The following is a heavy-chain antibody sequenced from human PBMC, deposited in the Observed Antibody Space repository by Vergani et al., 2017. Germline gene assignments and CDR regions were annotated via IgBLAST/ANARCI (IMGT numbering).Heavy chain of an antibody. V-gene: IGHV4-34*01. CDR2: INHSGSN. CDR3: ARGSGYSYGYCWYFDL. J-gene: IGHJ2*01. Sequence: QLQLQESGPGLVKPSETLSLTCAVYGGSFSGYYWSWIRQPPGKGLEWIGEINHSGSNNYKPALKSRVTITVDTSKNQFSLKLSSVTAADTAVYYFARGSGYSYGYCWYFDLWGRGTLVTVSS. CDR1: GGSFSGYY. D-gene: IGHD5-18*01.